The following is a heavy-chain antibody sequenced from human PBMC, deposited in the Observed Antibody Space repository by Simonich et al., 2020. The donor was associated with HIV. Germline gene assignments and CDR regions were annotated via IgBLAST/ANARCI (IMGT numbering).Heavy chain of an antibody. CDR3: AKDRYYNFWSGYYDY. V-gene: IGHV3-23*01. D-gene: IGHD3-3*01. CDR1: GFPFSRYA. CDR2: IRGIGGST. J-gene: IGHJ4*02. Sequence: EVQLLESGGGLVQPGGSLRLSCAASGFPFSRYAMSWVRQAPGKGLEWFSAIRGIGGSTYYADSVKGRFTISRENSKNTLYLQMNSLRAEDTAVYYCAKDRYYNFWSGYYDYWGQGTLVTVSS.